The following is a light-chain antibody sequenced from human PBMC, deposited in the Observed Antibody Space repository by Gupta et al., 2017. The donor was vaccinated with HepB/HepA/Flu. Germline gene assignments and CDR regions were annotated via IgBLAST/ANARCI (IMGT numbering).Light chain of an antibody. V-gene: IGKV3-11*01. CDR3: QQRYSWPRT. CDR1: QSVISY. Sequence: EIVLTQSPATLSLSPGERATLSCRASQSVISYLVWYQQKPGQAPRLLINDASNRATGIPARFSGSGSGTDFTLTISSLEPEDFAVYYCQQRYSWPRTFGQGTKLEIK. J-gene: IGKJ2*02. CDR2: DAS.